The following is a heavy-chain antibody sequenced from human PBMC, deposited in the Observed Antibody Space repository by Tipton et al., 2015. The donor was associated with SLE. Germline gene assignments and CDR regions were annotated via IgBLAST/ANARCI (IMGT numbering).Heavy chain of an antibody. CDR2: IKHDGSEQ. D-gene: IGHD6-19*01. J-gene: IGHJ5*02. Sequence: GSLRLSCAASGFTFTSYWMTWVRQAPGKGLEWVANIKHDGSEQKYVDSVKGRFSISRDNAKKSLDLQMNSLRAEDTAVYYCARGEESSSGWYEASWGQGTQVTVSS. CDR1: GFTFTSYW. V-gene: IGHV3-7*03. CDR3: ARGEESSSGWYEAS.